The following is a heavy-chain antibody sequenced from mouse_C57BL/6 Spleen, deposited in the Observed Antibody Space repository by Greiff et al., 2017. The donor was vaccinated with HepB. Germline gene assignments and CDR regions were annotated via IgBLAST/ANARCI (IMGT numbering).Heavy chain of an antibody. V-gene: IGHV5-6*01. CDR1: GFTFSSYG. J-gene: IGHJ1*03. D-gene: IGHD1-1*01. CDR3: ASNYYGSSPHWYFDV. CDR2: ISSGGSYT. Sequence: EVMLVESGGDLVKPGGSLKLSCAASGFTFSSYGMSWVRQTPDKRLEWVATISSGGSYTYYPDSVKGRFTISRDNAKNTLYLQMSILKSEDTAMYYCASNYYGSSPHWYFDVWGTGTTVTVSS.